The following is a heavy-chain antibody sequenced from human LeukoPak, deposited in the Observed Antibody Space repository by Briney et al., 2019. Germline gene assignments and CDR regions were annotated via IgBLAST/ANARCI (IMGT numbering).Heavy chain of an antibody. D-gene: IGHD3-3*01. Sequence: PGGSLRLSCAASGFTFSSYWMHWVRQAPGKGLVWVSRINTDGSSTSYADSVKGRFTISRDNAKNTLYLQMKSLRAEDTAVYYCARGNYDFWSGYCGVWGKGTTVTVSS. V-gene: IGHV3-74*01. CDR2: INTDGSST. CDR3: ARGNYDFWSGYCGV. J-gene: IGHJ6*04. CDR1: GFTFSSYW.